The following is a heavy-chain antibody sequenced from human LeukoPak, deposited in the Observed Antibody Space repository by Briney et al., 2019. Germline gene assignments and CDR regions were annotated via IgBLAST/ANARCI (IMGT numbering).Heavy chain of an antibody. CDR3: AREGWKLEPFDV. CDR2: LNGDGTST. V-gene: IGHV3-74*01. CDR1: GFTFSSHW. J-gene: IGHJ3*01. D-gene: IGHD4-23*01. Sequence: PGGSLRLSCEAPGFTFSSHWMHWVRQAPGKGLVWVSRLNGDGTSTAYAESVEGRFTISRDNAKNTMYLQMNSLSVEDTAVYFCAREGWKLEPFDVWGQGTMVTVSS.